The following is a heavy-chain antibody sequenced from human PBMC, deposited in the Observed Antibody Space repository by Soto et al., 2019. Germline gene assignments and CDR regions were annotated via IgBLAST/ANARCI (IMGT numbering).Heavy chain of an antibody. V-gene: IGHV4-30-2*01. J-gene: IGHJ4*02. CDR1: GGSISSGGYS. CDR2: IYHSGST. Sequence: SETLSLTCAVSGGSISSGGYSWSWIRQPPGKGLEWIGYIYHSGSTYYNPSLKSRVTISVDRSKNQFSLKLSSVTAADTAVYYCARVAGDPTVTTNYFDYWGQGTLVTVSS. CDR3: ARVAGDPTVTTNYFDY. D-gene: IGHD4-17*01.